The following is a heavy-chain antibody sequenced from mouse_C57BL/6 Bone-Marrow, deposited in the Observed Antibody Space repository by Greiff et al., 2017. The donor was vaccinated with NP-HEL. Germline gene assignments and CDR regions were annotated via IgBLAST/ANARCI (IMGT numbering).Heavy chain of an antibody. CDR3: ARIKDYYSNYLYYFDY. V-gene: IGHV8-8*01. CDR2: IWWDDDK. D-gene: IGHD2-5*01. CDR1: GFSLSTVGMG. Sequence: QVTLKESGPGILQPSQTLSLTCSFSGFSLSTVGMGVGWIRQPSGKGLEWLAHIWWDDDKYYNPALKSRLTISKDTSKNQVFLKIANVDTADTATYYCARIKDYYSNYLYYFDYWGQGTTLTVSS. J-gene: IGHJ2*01.